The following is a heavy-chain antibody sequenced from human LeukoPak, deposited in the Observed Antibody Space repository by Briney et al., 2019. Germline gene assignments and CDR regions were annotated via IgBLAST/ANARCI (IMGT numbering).Heavy chain of an antibody. J-gene: IGHJ6*02. CDR2: IYHSGST. V-gene: IGHV4-4*02. CDR3: ASLYSGSWHYYYYYGMDV. Sequence: PSGTLSLTCAVSGGSISSSNWWSWVRQPPGKGLEWIGEIYHSGSTNYNPSLKSRVTISVDKSKNQFSLKLSSVTAADTAVYYCASLYSGSWHYYYYYGMDVWGQGTTVTVSS. CDR1: GGSISSSNW. D-gene: IGHD6-13*01.